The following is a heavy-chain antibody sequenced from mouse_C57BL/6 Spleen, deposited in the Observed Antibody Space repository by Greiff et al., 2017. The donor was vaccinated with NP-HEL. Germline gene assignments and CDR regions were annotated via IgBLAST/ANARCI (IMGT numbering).Heavy chain of an antibody. CDR3: ARSLGDYDEAY. CDR1: GYSFTGYY. CDR2: INPSTGGT. Sequence: EVQLQQSGPELVKPGASVKISCKASGYSFTGYYMNWVKQSPEKSLEWIGEINPSTGGTTYNQKFKAKATLTVDKSSSTAYMQLKSLTSEDSAVYYCARSLGDYDEAYWGQGTLVTVSA. V-gene: IGHV1-42*01. J-gene: IGHJ3*01. D-gene: IGHD2-4*01.